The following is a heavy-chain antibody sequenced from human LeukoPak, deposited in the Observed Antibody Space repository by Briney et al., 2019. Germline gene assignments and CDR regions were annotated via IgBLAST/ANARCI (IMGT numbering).Heavy chain of an antibody. V-gene: IGHV1-69*13. J-gene: IGHJ3*02. D-gene: IGHD3-22*01. Sequence: GASVKVSCKASGGTFSSYAFSWVRQAPGQGLEWMGGIIPIFGTAKYAQKFQGRVTITADESTSTAYMELSSLRSEDTAVYYCARVWGVTDFYDSRGAFDIWGQGTMVTVSS. CDR2: IIPIFGTA. CDR1: GGTFSSYA. CDR3: ARVWGVTDFYDSRGAFDI.